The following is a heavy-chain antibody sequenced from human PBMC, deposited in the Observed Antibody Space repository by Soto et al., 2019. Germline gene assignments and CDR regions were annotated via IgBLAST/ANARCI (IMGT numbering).Heavy chain of an antibody. D-gene: IGHD3-22*01. Sequence: QITLKESGPTLVKPTQTLTLTCTFSGFSLSTSGVGVGWIRQPPGKALEWLALIYWDDDKRYSPSLKSRLTITKDTSKNQVVLTMTNMDPVDTATYYWAHSRVTIIVVVTEYFQHWGQGTLVTVSS. CDR1: GFSLSTSGVG. J-gene: IGHJ1*01. CDR2: IYWDDDK. CDR3: AHSRVTIIVVVTEYFQH. V-gene: IGHV2-5*02.